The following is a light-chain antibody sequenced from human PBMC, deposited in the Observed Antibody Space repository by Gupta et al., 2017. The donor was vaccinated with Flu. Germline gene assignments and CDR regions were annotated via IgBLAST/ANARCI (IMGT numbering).Light chain of an antibody. CDR3: QQYYTTPWT. CDR2: WSS. CDR1: QNILYSTNNRYY. J-gene: IGKJ1*01. Sequence: CESSQNILYSTNNRYYVAWYQQKPGQPPKLLIYWSSTRHSGVPDRCSGSGAGTDFVLTIDSLQAEDGAFYYCQQYYTTPWTFGQGTKLEIK. V-gene: IGKV4-1*01.